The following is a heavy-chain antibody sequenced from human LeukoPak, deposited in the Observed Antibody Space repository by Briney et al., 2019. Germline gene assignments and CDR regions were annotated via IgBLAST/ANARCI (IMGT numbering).Heavy chain of an antibody. Sequence: SETLSLTCTVSGGSISSSSYYWGWIRQPPGKGLEWIGSIYYSGSTYYNPSLKSRVTISVDTSKNQFSLKLSSVTAADTAVYYCARHSALRLLWFGELLKTGGNWFDPWGQGTLVTVSS. D-gene: IGHD3-10*01. CDR2: IYYSGST. CDR3: ARHSALRLLWFGELLKTGGNWFDP. J-gene: IGHJ5*02. CDR1: GGSISSSSYY. V-gene: IGHV4-39*01.